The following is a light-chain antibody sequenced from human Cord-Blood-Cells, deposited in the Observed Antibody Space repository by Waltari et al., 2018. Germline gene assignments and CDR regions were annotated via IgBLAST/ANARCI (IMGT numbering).Light chain of an antibody. J-gene: IGLJ2*01. CDR1: SSDVGGYNY. CDR3: CSYAGSYTLV. V-gene: IGLV2-11*01. CDR2: DVS. Sequence: QSALTQPRSVSGSPGQSVTISCTGTSSDVGGYNYVSWYQQHPGKAPKLMIYDVSKRPSGVPDRFSGSKSGNPASLTIFGLQAEDGADYYCCSYAGSYTLVFGGGTKLTVL.